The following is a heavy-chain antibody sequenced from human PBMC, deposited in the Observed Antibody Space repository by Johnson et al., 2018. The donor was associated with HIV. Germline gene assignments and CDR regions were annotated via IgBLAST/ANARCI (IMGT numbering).Heavy chain of an antibody. CDR2: ISSSGNTI. J-gene: IGHJ3*02. Sequence: QVQLVESGGGLVKPGGSLRLSCAASGFTFSDYYMTWIRQAPGKGLEWVSYISSSGNTIYYAESVQGRFTISRDNAKNSLYLKMNSLRAEDTAVYYCAGEGYGGGWSGFNAFDIWGQGTMVTVSS. CDR1: GFTFSDYY. D-gene: IGHD6-19*01. V-gene: IGHV3-11*04. CDR3: AGEGYGGGWSGFNAFDI.